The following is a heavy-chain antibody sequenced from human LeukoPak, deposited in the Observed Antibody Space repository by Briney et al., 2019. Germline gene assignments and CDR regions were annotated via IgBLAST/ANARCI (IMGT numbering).Heavy chain of an antibody. CDR2: ISAYNGNT. V-gene: IGHV1-18*01. J-gene: IGHJ5*02. CDR3: ARDPSTSGWFDP. CDR1: GYTFTNYG. Sequence: ASVKVSCKASGYTFTNYGISWMRQAPGQGLEWMGWISAYNGNTNYVERLQGRVTMTTDTSTSTAYMELRSLSSDDTAVYYCARDPSTSGWFDPWGQGTLVTVSS. D-gene: IGHD3-16*01.